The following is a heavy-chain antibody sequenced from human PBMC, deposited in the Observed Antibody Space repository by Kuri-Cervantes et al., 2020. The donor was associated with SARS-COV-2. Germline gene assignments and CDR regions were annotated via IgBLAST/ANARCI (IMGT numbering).Heavy chain of an antibody. CDR3: ARGDPKYYYYYYGMDV. CDR2: IKQDGSEK. V-gene: IGHV3-7*01. CDR1: GFALSSHN. J-gene: IGHJ6*02. Sequence: GGSLRLSCAASGFALSSHNMNWVRQAPGKGLEWVANIKQDGSEKYYVDSVKGRFTISRDNAKNSLYLQMNSLRSEDTAVYYCARGDPKYYYYYYGMDVWGQGTTVTVSS.